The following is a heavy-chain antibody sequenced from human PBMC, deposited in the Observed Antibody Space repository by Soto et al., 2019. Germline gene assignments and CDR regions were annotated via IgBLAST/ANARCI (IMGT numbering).Heavy chain of an antibody. Sequence: QITLKESGPTLVKPTQTLTLTCTFSGFSLSTSGVGVGWIRQPPGKALEWLALIYWDDDKRYSPSLKSRLTITKDTSKKQVVLTMTNMEPVDTATYYCAHSVPTTVTTSHFDYWGQGTLVTVSS. J-gene: IGHJ4*02. CDR3: AHSVPTTVTTSHFDY. CDR1: GFSLSTSGVG. V-gene: IGHV2-5*02. CDR2: IYWDDDK. D-gene: IGHD4-17*01.